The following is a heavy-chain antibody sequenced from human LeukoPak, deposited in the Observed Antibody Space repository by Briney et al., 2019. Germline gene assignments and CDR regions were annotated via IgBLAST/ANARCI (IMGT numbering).Heavy chain of an antibody. D-gene: IGHD3-10*01. CDR2: IYYSGST. Sequence: SETLSLTCTVSGGSINTYYWSWIRQPPGKGLEWIGYIYYSGSTNYNPSLKSRGTISVDTSNNQFSLKLTSVTAADTAVYYCARSGRGNSAGFDCWGQGTLVTVSS. CDR3: ARSGRGNSAGFDC. V-gene: IGHV4-59*01. J-gene: IGHJ4*02. CDR1: GGSINTYY.